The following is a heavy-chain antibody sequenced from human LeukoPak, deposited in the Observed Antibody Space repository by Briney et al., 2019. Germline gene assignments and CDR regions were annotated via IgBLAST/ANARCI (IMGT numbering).Heavy chain of an antibody. CDR1: GYTFTCYG. CDR3: ARRQFSGWLRHDAFDI. CDR2: ISAYNGNT. J-gene: IGHJ3*02. Sequence: ASVKVSCKASGYTFTCYGISWLRQAPGQGLEWMGWISAYNGNTNYAQKLQGRVTMTTDTSTSTAYMELRSLRSDDTAVYYCARRQFSGWLRHDAFDIWGQGTMVTVSS. D-gene: IGHD6-19*01. V-gene: IGHV1-18*01.